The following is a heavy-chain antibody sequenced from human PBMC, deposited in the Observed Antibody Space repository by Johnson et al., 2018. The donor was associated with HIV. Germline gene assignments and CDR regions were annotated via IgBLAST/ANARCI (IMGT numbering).Heavy chain of an antibody. J-gene: IGHJ3*02. D-gene: IGHD2-21*02. CDR3: ARDLLIAYCGGDCWDAFDI. CDR2: ISWDGGST. Sequence: EVQLVESGGGLVQPGGSLRLSCAASGFTFDDYAMHWVRQAPGKGLEWVSLISWDGGSTYYADSVKGRFTISRDNSKNTLFLQMNSLRAEDTAVYYCARDLLIAYCGGDCWDAFDIWGQGTMVTVSS. CDR1: GFTFDDYA. V-gene: IGHV3-43D*03.